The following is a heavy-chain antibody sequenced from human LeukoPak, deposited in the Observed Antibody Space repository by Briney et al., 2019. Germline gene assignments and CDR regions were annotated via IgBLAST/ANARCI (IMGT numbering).Heavy chain of an antibody. CDR2: FDPEDGEK. CDR1: GSTLTELS. V-gene: IGHV1-24*01. Sequence: ASVKASCKVSGSTLTELSMHWVRRAPGKGLEWMGGFDPEDGEKIFAQKFQGRVTMTEDTSTDTAYMEVSSLRSEDTAVYYCAAGAGTESFDYWGQGTLVTVSS. CDR3: AAGAGTESFDY. J-gene: IGHJ4*02. D-gene: IGHD6-19*01.